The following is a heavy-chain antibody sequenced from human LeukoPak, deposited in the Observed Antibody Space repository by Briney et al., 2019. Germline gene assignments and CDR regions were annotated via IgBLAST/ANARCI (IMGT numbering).Heavy chain of an antibody. J-gene: IGHJ4*02. D-gene: IGHD3-22*01. Sequence: GGSLRLSCAASGINFSDYYMSWIRQAPGKGLEWISHISSTGGMIYYADSLKGRFTISRDNAKNSLYLQMNSLRAEDTAVYYCARYDSSDYYFDYWGQGTLVTVSS. CDR3: ARYDSSDYYFDY. CDR2: ISSTGGMI. CDR1: GINFSDYY. V-gene: IGHV3-11*04.